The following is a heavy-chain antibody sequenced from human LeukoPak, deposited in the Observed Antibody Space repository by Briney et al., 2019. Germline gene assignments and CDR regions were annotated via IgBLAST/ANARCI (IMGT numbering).Heavy chain of an antibody. Sequence: SETLSLTCAVYGGSFSGYYWSWIRQPPGKGLEWIGEINHSGSTNYNPSLKSRVTISVDTSKNQFSLKLSSVTAAVMAVYYCARARFDYWGQGTLVTVSS. V-gene: IGHV4-34*01. J-gene: IGHJ4*02. CDR2: INHSGST. CDR3: ARARFDY. CDR1: GGSFSGYY.